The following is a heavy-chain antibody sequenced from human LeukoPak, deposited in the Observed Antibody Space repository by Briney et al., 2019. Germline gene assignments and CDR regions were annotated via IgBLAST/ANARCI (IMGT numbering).Heavy chain of an antibody. CDR1: GFTFSSYG. Sequence: GGSLRLSCAASGFTFSSYGMHWVRQAPGKGLEWVAVISYDGSNKYYADSVKGRFTISRDNSKNTLYLQMNSLRAEDTAVYYCAKVRLELPWVGYYFDYWGQGTLVTVSS. J-gene: IGHJ4*02. CDR2: ISYDGSNK. CDR3: AKVRLELPWVGYYFDY. D-gene: IGHD1-7*01. V-gene: IGHV3-30*18.